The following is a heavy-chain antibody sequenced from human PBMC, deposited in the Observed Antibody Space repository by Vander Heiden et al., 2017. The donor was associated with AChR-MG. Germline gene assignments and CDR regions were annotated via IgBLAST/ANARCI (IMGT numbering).Heavy chain of an antibody. J-gene: IGHJ4*02. CDR1: GFTFSSYS. V-gene: IGHV3-23*01. CDR2: ISGSGGNT. CDR3: ETYDSTAYYLDR. Sequence: EVQLLESGGGLVQPGGSLRLSCAASGFTFSSYSMSWVRQTPGKGLEWVSAISGSGGNTYYADSVKGRFTISRDNSKNTLYLQMNSLRVEDTAVYYCETYDSTAYYLDRWGQGTLVTVS. D-gene: IGHD3-22*01.